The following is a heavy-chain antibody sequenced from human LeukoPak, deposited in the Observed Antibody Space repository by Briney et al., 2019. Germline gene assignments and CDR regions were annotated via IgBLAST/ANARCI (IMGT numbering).Heavy chain of an antibody. CDR3: AKALPRNPDAFDI. J-gene: IGHJ3*02. V-gene: IGHV1-2*02. CDR1: GYTFTGYY. Sequence: ASVKVSCKASGYTFTGYYMHWVRQAPGQGLEWMGWINSNSGGTNYAQKFQGRVTMTRDTSISTAYMDLSSLRSDDTAVYYCAKALPRNPDAFDIWGQGTMVTVSS. CDR2: INSNSGGT.